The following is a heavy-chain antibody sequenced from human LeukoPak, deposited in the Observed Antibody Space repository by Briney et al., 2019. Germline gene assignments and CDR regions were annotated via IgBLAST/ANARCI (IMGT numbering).Heavy chain of an antibody. Sequence: GGSLRLSCAAPGIPFSSFGMHWLRQAPGKGLEWVAFIWYDGSNKYYADSVKGRFTISRDNSKNTLYLQMSSLRAEDTAVYYCSWELLRWGQGTLVTVSS. J-gene: IGHJ4*02. CDR3: SWELLR. CDR2: IWYDGSNK. V-gene: IGHV3-30*02. D-gene: IGHD1-26*01. CDR1: GIPFSSFG.